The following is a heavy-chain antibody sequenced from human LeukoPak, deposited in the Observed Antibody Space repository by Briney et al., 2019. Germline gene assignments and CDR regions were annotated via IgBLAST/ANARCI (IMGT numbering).Heavy chain of an antibody. CDR3: ARGAYYYDSSGYYYGRYFDL. CDR1: GGSISSYY. V-gene: IGHV4-59*01. J-gene: IGHJ2*01. D-gene: IGHD3-22*01. CDR2: IYYSGST. Sequence: PSETLSLTCTVSGGSISSYYWSWIRQPPGKGLEWVGYIYYSGSTNYNPSLKSRVTISVDTSKNQFSLKLSSVTAADTAVYYCARGAYYYDSSGYYYGRYFDLWGRGTLVTVSS.